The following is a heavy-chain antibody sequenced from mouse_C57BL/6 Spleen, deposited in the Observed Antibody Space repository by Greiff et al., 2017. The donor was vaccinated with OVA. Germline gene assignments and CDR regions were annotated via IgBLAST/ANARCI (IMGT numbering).Heavy chain of an antibody. Sequence: QVQLQQPGAELVKPGASVKLSCKASGYTFTSYWMQWVKQRPGQGLEWIGEIDPSDSYTNYNQKFKGKATLTVDTSSRTAYMQLSSLTSEDSAVYYGARNGYHAMDYWGQGTSVTVSS. CDR2: IDPSDSYT. J-gene: IGHJ4*01. V-gene: IGHV1-50*01. CDR1: GYTFTSYW. CDR3: ARNGYHAMDY.